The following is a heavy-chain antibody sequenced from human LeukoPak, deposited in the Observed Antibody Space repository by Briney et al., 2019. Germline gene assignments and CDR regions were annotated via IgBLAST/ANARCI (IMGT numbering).Heavy chain of an antibody. V-gene: IGHV3-23*01. CDR1: GFTFSAYA. D-gene: IGHD3-10*02. CDR3: ARDLHDYVAMDV. Sequence: GGSLRLSCEASGFTFSAYAMTWVRQAPGKGLEWVSSIGSDNKPHYSESVKGRFAISRDNSKNTLFLQLHNLRVEDTALYYCARDLHDYVAMDVWGQGTTVTVSS. CDR2: IGSDNKP. J-gene: IGHJ6*02.